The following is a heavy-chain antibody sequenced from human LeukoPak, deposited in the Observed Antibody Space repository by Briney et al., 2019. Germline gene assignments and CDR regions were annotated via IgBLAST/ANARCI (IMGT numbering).Heavy chain of an antibody. CDR3: ARGGIVGATTPYFDY. J-gene: IGHJ4*02. CDR2: IYYSGST. Sequence: SETLSLTCTVSGGSISSSSYYWGWIRQPPGKGLEWIGSIYYSGSTYYNPSLKSRVTISVDTSKNQFSLRLSSVTAADTAVYYCARGGIVGATTPYFDYWGQGTLVTVSS. V-gene: IGHV4-39*07. CDR1: GGSISSSSYY. D-gene: IGHD1-26*01.